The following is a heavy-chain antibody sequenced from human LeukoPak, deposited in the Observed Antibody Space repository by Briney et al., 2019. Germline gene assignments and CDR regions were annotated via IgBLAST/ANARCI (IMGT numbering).Heavy chain of an antibody. CDR1: GDSVSSYY. V-gene: IGHV4-59*02. D-gene: IGHD3-22*01. Sequence: PSETLALTCTVSGDSVSSYYWRWIRQPPGKGLEWIGYIYYSGSTNYNPSLKSRVTISIDTSKNQFSLNLSSVTAADTAVYYCARLDSSGYYVDYWGQGALVTVSS. J-gene: IGHJ4*02. CDR2: IYYSGST. CDR3: ARLDSSGYYVDY.